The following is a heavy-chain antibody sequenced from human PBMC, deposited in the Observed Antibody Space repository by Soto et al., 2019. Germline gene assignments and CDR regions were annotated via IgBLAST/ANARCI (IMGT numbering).Heavy chain of an antibody. D-gene: IGHD3-16*01. J-gene: IGHJ4*02. CDR2: ITGTSAFT. CDR1: GFVFSDFQ. Sequence: GGSLRLSCAASGFVFSDFQFNWVRQAPGGGLEWLSSITGTSAFTEYAESIEGRFTISRDNPNKLLFLHMDNLRPEDTAVYYCARDNLAFQGAFDLWGPGTLVTVSS. V-gene: IGHV3-21*01. CDR3: ARDNLAFQGAFDL.